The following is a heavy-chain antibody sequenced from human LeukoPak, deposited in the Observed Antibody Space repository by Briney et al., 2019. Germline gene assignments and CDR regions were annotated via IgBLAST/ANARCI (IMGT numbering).Heavy chain of an antibody. V-gene: IGHV3-21*01. CDR1: GFTFSSYS. CDR2: ISSSTHYI. D-gene: IGHD5-18*01. Sequence: PGGSLMLSCAASGFTFSSYSMNWGRQAPGKGLEWVSSISSSTHYIYYADSLKGRFTISRDNTKRSLYLQMNSLRAEDTAVYYCARDLLDTTMGDAYYYYGMDVWGQGTTVTVSS. CDR3: ARDLLDTTMGDAYYYYGMDV. J-gene: IGHJ6*02.